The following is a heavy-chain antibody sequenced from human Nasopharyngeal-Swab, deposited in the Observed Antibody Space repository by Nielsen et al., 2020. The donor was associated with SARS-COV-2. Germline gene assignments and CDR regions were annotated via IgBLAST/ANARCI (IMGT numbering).Heavy chain of an antibody. Sequence: SETLSLTCTVSGGSISSSSYYWSWIRQPPGKGLEWIGEINHSGSTNYNPSLKSRVTISVDTSKNQFSLKLSSVTAADTAVYYCARRDPVVVVAALGIRLYDSTKFDPWGQGTLVTVSS. D-gene: IGHD2-15*01. CDR3: ARRDPVVVVAALGIRLYDSTKFDP. V-gene: IGHV4-39*07. J-gene: IGHJ5*02. CDR2: INHSGST. CDR1: GGSISSSSYY.